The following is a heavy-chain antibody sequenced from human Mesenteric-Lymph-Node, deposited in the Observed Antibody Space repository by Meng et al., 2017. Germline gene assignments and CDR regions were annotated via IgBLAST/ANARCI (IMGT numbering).Heavy chain of an antibody. V-gene: IGHV3-48*03. CDR3: ASISSGYRDAFDI. Sequence: GESLKISCAASGFTFSSYEMNWVRQAPGKGLEWVSYISSSGSTIYYADSVKGRFTITRDNAKNSLYLQMNSLRAENTALYYCASISSGYRDAFDIWGQGTMVTVSS. J-gene: IGHJ3*02. CDR2: ISSSGSTI. D-gene: IGHD3-22*01. CDR1: GFTFSSYE.